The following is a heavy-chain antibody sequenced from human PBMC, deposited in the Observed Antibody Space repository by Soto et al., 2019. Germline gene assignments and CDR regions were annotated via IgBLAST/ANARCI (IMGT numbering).Heavy chain of an antibody. D-gene: IGHD3-10*01. V-gene: IGHV1-69*02. J-gene: IGHJ5*02. CDR3: ARGVGSGTYYNQYNWFDP. CDR1: GGTYSTST. CDR2: TIPLLNVA. Sequence: ASVKGSCKTSGGTYSTSTVSWVRQAPGQGLEWMGRTIPLLNVADYAQDFQGRLTITADKSTSTTYMELTSLTSKDTAVYYCARGVGSGTYYNQYNWFDPWGQGTLVTVSS.